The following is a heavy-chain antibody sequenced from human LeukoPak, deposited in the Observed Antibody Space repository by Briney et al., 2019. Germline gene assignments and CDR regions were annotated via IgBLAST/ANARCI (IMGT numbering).Heavy chain of an antibody. CDR2: ISDVGTTQ. D-gene: IGHD2-21*02. V-gene: IGHV3-48*03. CDR1: GFTFRSYE. CDR3: ARDRSKVTAYDDALDI. Sequence: GGTLRLSCAASGFTFRSYELNWVRQAPGKGLEWVSYISDVGTTQHYADSLKGRFIISRDNAKNSLSLQMNSLTTEDTAFYYCARDRSKVTAYDDALDIWGQGTMVSVS. J-gene: IGHJ3*02.